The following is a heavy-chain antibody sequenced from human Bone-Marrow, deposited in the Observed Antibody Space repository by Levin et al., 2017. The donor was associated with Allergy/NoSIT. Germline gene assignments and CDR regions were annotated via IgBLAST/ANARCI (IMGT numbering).Heavy chain of an antibody. CDR3: AGVSSGWPYQFDY. Sequence: SSETLSLTCTVSGGPISGYYWSWIRQPPGEGLEWIAYIFYSGSTNYNPSLKSRVTISVDTSKNQFSLRLRSVTAADTAIYYCAGVSSGWPYQFDYWGQGTLVTVSS. J-gene: IGHJ4*02. V-gene: IGHV4-59*01. CDR2: IFYSGST. D-gene: IGHD6-19*01. CDR1: GGPISGYY.